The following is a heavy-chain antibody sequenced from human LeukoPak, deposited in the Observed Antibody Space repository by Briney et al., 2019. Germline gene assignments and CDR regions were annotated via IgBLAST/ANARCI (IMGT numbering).Heavy chain of an antibody. Sequence: PSETLSLTCTVSGGSISTYYWSWIRQPPGKGLEWIGYIYYSGTTNYNPSLKSRVTISVDTSKNQFSLKLSSVTAADTAVYYCAGPFPGGSGSSHAFDIWGQGTMVTVSS. D-gene: IGHD3-10*01. CDR2: IYYSGTT. J-gene: IGHJ3*02. CDR3: AGPFPGGSGSSHAFDI. V-gene: IGHV4-59*01. CDR1: GGSISTYY.